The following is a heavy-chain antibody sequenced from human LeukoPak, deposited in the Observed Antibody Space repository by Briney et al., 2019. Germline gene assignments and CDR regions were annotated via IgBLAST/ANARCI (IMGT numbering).Heavy chain of an antibody. V-gene: IGHV5-51*01. J-gene: IGHJ3*02. CDR1: GYKFSSYW. D-gene: IGHD2-8*02. CDR2: IYPGDSNI. CDR3: VRRASGVSVFDI. Sequence: GESLKISCEASGYKFSSYWIGWVRLMPGKGLELMGIIYPGDSNIRYRPSFQGQVTISADMSISTAYLQWSSLKDSDTAMYYCVRRASGVSVFDIWGQGTMVTVSS.